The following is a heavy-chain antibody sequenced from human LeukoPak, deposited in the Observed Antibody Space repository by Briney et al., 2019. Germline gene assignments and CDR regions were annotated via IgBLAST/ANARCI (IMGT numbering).Heavy chain of an antibody. V-gene: IGHV4-59*01. CDR1: GGSFSGYY. J-gene: IGHJ4*02. CDR3: ARDLSSGYYFDY. D-gene: IGHD3-22*01. Sequence: PSETLTLTCAVYGGSFSGYYWSWIRQPPGKGLEWIGYIYYSGSTNYNPSLKSRVTISVDTSKNQFSLKLSSVTAADTAVYYRARDLSSGYYFDYWGQGTLVTVSS. CDR2: IYYSGST.